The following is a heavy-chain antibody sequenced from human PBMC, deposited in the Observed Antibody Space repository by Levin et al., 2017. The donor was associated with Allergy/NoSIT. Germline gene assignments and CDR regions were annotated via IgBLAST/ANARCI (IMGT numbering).Heavy chain of an antibody. CDR3: ARARYGDKPFDY. D-gene: IGHD4-17*01. CDR2: IIPIFGTA. Sequence: SVKVSCKASGGTFSSYAISWVRQAPGQGLEWMGGIIPIFGTANYAQKFQGRVTITADESTSTAYMELSSLRSEDTAVYYCARARYGDKPFDYWGQGTLVTVSS. J-gene: IGHJ4*02. CDR1: GGTFSSYA. V-gene: IGHV1-69*13.